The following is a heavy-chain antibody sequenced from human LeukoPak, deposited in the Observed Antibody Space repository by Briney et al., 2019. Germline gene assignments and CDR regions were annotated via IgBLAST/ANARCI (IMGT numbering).Heavy chain of an antibody. Sequence: SETLSLTCTVSGGSINNYYWSWIRQPPGKGQEWIGYIYYSGSTDYNPSLKSRVTISLDTSKNQFSLKLSSVTAADTAVYYCARLGGDLSLYYWGQGTLVTVPS. J-gene: IGHJ4*02. D-gene: IGHD3-16*02. CDR2: IYYSGST. CDR1: GGSINNYY. CDR3: ARLGGDLSLYY. V-gene: IGHV4-59*08.